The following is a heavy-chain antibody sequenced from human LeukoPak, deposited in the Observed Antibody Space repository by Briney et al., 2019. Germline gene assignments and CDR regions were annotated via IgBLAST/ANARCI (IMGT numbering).Heavy chain of an antibody. CDR2: ISSSSSTI. Sequence: GGSLRLSCAASGFTFSSYSMNWVRQAPGKGLGWVSYISSSSSTIYYADSVKGRFTISRDNAKNSLYLQMNSLRAEDTAVYYCARVFSSGWQNNWFDPWGQGTLVTVSS. J-gene: IGHJ5*02. D-gene: IGHD6-19*01. V-gene: IGHV3-48*01. CDR1: GFTFSSYS. CDR3: ARVFSSGWQNNWFDP.